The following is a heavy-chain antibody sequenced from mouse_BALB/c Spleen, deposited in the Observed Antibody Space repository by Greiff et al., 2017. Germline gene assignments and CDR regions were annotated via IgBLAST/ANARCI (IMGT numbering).Heavy chain of an antibody. CDR3: ARLYGYYSAMDY. J-gene: IGHJ4*01. CDR1: GFTFSSYG. D-gene: IGHD1-1*01. Sequence: EVKLEESGGDLVKPGGSLKLSCAASGFTFSSYGMSWVRQTPDKRLEWVATISSGGSYTYYPDSVKGRFTISRDNAKNTLYLQMSSLKSEDTAMYYCARLYGYYSAMDYWGQGTSVTVSS. V-gene: IGHV5-6*02. CDR2: ISSGGSYT.